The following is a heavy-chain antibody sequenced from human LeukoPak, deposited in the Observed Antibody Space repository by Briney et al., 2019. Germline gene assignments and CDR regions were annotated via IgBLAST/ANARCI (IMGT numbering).Heavy chain of an antibody. CDR2: IYSGGST. D-gene: IGHD2-15*01. V-gene: IGHV3-53*01. J-gene: IGHJ5*02. CDR1: GFTFSNYA. Sequence: GGPLRLSCAASGFTFSNYAMNWVRQAPGKGLEWVSVIYSGGSTYYADSVKGRFTISRDNSKNTLYLQMNSLRAEDTAVYYCARSPVIADNWFDPWGQGTLVTVSS. CDR3: ARSPVIADNWFDP.